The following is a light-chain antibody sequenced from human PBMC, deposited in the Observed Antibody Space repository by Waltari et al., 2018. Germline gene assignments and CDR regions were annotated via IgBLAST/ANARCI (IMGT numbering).Light chain of an antibody. CDR2: SAS. Sequence: DVQLTQSPSFVSASVGDRVTITCRASQGIGIFLSCYQQKPGTAPKLLLFSASTLQTGVPSRFSGSGSWTDFTLTISNLQPEDFATYYCQQLHTYPPWTFGPGTRVEMK. CDR3: QQLHTYPPWT. V-gene: IGKV1-9*01. CDR1: QGIGIF. J-gene: IGKJ1*01.